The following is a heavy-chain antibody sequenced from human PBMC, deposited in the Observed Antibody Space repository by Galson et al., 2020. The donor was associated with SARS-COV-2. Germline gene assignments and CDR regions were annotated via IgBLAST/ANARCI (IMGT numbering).Heavy chain of an antibody. D-gene: IGHD3-10*01. Sequence: GESLKISCAASGFTFSSYGMHWVRQAPGKGLEWAAVISYDGSNKYYADSVKGRFTISRDNSKNTLYLQMNSLRAEDTAVYYCARETFSTVDFGELFYWGQGTLVTVSS. CDR3: ARETFSTVDFGELFY. CDR1: GFTFSSYG. V-gene: IGHV3-30*03. J-gene: IGHJ4*02. CDR2: ISYDGSNK.